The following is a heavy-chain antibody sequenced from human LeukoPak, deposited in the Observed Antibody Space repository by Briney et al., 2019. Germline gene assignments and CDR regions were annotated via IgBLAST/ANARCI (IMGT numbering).Heavy chain of an antibody. D-gene: IGHD3-10*01. V-gene: IGHV3-23*01. J-gene: IGHJ3*02. CDR1: GFTFRSYA. CDR3: SLSGDNDAFDI. Sequence: PGGSLRLSCAASGFTFRSYAMNWVRQAPGMGLEWVSVISGSGGSTYYADSVKGRFTISRDNSKNTLYLQMNSLRAEDTAVYYCSLSGDNDAFDIWGQGTKVTVSS. CDR2: ISGSGGST.